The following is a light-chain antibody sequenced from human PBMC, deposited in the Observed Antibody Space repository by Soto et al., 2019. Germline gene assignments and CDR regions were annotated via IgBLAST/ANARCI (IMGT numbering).Light chain of an antibody. CDR2: EGT. J-gene: IGLJ2*01. CDR1: NSDVGTLYL. Sequence: QSVLTQPASVSGSPGQSITVSCTGTNSDVGTLYLVSWYQQRPGKAPKLVIYEGTRRPSGVSNRFSGSNSANTASLTISGLLAEDEAVYYCCSYAGISTNALFGGGTKLTVL. CDR3: CSYAGISTNAL. V-gene: IGLV2-23*01.